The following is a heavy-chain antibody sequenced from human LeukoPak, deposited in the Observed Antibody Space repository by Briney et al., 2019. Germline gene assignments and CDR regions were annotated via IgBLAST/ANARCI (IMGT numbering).Heavy chain of an antibody. J-gene: IGHJ3*02. V-gene: IGHV4-39*07. CDR1: VGSISSSSYY. D-gene: IGHD6-13*01. CDR2: INHSAST. Sequence: KSSETLSLTCTFSVGSISSSSYYWGWIPQPPGKGLEWIGEINHSASTNYNPSLKSRVTMSVDTSKNQFSLKVSSVTAADTAVYYCARGLSIAAAGTGYAFDIWGQGTMVTVSS. CDR3: ARGLSIAAAGTGYAFDI.